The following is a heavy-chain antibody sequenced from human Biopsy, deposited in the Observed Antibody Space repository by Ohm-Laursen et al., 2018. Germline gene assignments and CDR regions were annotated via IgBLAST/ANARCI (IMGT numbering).Heavy chain of an antibody. CDR1: GGSMSGDY. CDR3: ARATNSTGWPYYYFHGMDV. V-gene: IGHV4-59*01. Sequence: SETLSLTCTVSGGSMSGDYWSWIRQSPRKGLEWIGHISDRGTTNSNPSLRGRVTISVDTSKNQFSLRLNSVTAADTAVYYCARATNSTGWPYYYFHGMDVWGQGTTVTVSS. CDR2: ISDRGTT. J-gene: IGHJ6*02. D-gene: IGHD2/OR15-2a*01.